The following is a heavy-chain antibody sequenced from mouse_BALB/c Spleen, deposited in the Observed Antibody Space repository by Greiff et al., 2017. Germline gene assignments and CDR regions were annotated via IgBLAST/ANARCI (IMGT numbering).Heavy chain of an antibody. CDR1: GFTFSSYT. CDR3: ARYDGYYAFAY. V-gene: IGHV5-9*03. CDR2: ISSGGGNT. J-gene: IGHJ3*01. D-gene: IGHD2-3*01. Sequence: DVMLVESGGGLVKPGGSLKLSCAASGFTFSSYTMSWVRQTPEKRLEWVATISSGGGNTYYPDSVKGRFTISRDNAKNNLYLQMSSLRSEDTALYYCARYDGYYAFAYWGQGTLVTVSA.